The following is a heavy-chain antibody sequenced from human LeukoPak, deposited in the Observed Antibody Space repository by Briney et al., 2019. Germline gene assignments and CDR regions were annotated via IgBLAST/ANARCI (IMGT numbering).Heavy chain of an antibody. Sequence: SQTLSLTCTVSGGSISSGGYYWSWIRQHPGKGLGWIGYIYYSGSTYYNPSLKSRVTISVDTSKNQFSLKLSSVTAADTAVYYCARQSIAAAGVPFDYWGQGTLVTVSS. V-gene: IGHV4-31*03. CDR1: GGSISSGGYY. CDR3: ARQSIAAAGVPFDY. J-gene: IGHJ4*02. D-gene: IGHD6-13*01. CDR2: IYYSGST.